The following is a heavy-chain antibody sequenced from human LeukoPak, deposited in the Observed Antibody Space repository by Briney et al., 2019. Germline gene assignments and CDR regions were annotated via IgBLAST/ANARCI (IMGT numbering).Heavy chain of an antibody. CDR3: ARDRYYYGSGSPKGYYYYMDV. D-gene: IGHD3-10*01. V-gene: IGHV1-2*02. CDR2: INPNSGGT. J-gene: IGHJ6*03. CDR1: GYTFTGYY. Sequence: ASVKVSCKASGYTFTGYYMHWVRQAPGQGLEWMGWINPNSGGTNYAQKFQGRVTMTRDTSISTAYMELSRLRSDDTAVYYCARDRYYYGSGSPKGYYYYMDVWSKGTTVTVSS.